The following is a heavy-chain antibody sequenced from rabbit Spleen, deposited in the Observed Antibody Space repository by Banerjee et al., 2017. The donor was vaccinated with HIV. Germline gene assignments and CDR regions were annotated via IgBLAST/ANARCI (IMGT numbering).Heavy chain of an antibody. V-gene: IGHV1S43*01. CDR3: VRDLENYVGSSYLDL. J-gene: IGHJ4*01. CDR2: IYITSGST. D-gene: IGHD8-1*01. Sequence: QEQLEESGGGLVKPGGTLTLTCKASGIDFSNYYYMCWVRQAPGKGLELIACIYITSGSTWYASWVNGRFTISRSTSLNTVDLKMTSLTAADTATYFCVRDLENYVGSSYLDLWGPGPWSPS. CDR1: GIDFSNYYY.